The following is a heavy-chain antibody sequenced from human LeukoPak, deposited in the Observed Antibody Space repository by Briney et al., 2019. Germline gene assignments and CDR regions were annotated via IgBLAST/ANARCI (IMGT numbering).Heavy chain of an antibody. D-gene: IGHD3-10*01. Sequence: SETLSLTCAVYGGSFSGYYWSWIRQPPGKGLEWIGCIYYSGSTNYNPSLKSRVTISVDTSKNQFSLKLSSVTAADTAVYYCARDNYSLLDYWGQGTLVTVSS. CDR2: IYYSGST. V-gene: IGHV4-59*01. CDR3: ARDNYSLLDY. CDR1: GGSFSGYY. J-gene: IGHJ4*02.